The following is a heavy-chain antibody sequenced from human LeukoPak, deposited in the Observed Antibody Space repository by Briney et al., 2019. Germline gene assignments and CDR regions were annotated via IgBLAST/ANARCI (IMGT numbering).Heavy chain of an antibody. CDR3: AGGVYIAAAQYGY. Sequence: SETLSLTCTVSGGSISNYYWSWIRQPPGKGLEWIGYIYYSGTTNYNPSLKSRVTISVDTSKNQFSLKLSSVTAADTAVYYCAGGVYIAAAQYGYWGQGTLVTVSS. CDR1: GGSISNYY. CDR2: IYYSGTT. V-gene: IGHV4-59*01. J-gene: IGHJ4*02. D-gene: IGHD6-13*01.